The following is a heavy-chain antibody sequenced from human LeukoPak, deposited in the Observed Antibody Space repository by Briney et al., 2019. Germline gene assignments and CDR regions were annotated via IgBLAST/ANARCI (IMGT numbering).Heavy chain of an antibody. CDR3: ARVDSSGYLIDY. D-gene: IGHD6-25*01. J-gene: IGHJ4*02. CDR1: GDSINSLDL. V-gene: IGHV4-4*02. Sequence: PSGTLSLTCTVSGDSINSLDLWSWVRQPPGKGLEWIGEMYLSGTTHSSPSVKSRVTISIDKSKNQFFLNLSSVTAADTAVYYCARVDSSGYLIDYWGQGTLVTVSS. CDR2: MYLSGTT.